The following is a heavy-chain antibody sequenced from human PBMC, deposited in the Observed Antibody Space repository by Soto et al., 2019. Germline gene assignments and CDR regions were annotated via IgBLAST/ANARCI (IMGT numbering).Heavy chain of an antibody. CDR3: ARGASIAARDSYGMDV. Sequence: ASVKVSCKASGYTFTSYYMHWVRQAPGQGLEWMGIINPSGGSTSYAQKFQGRVTMTRDTSTSTVYMELSSLRSEDTAVYYCARGASIAARDSYGMDVWGQGTTVTVSS. V-gene: IGHV1-46*01. CDR1: GYTFTSYY. J-gene: IGHJ6*02. CDR2: INPSGGST. D-gene: IGHD6-6*01.